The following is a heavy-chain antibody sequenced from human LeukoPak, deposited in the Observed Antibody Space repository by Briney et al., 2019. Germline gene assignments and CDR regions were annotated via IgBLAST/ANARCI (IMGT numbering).Heavy chain of an antibody. J-gene: IGHJ4*02. V-gene: IGHV4-59*08. CDR1: GGSISSNY. CDR2: IYYSGST. Sequence: SETLSLTCTVSGGSISSNYWSWIRQPPGKGLEWIGYIYYSGSTNYNPSLKSRVTISVDTSKNQLSLKLSSVTAADTAVYYCARHSSSWYVDYWGQGTLVTVSS. D-gene: IGHD6-13*01. CDR3: ARHSSSWYVDY.